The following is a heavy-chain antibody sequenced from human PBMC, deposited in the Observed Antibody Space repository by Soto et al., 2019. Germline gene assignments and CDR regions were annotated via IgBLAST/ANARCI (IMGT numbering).Heavy chain of an antibody. J-gene: IGHJ3*02. V-gene: IGHV1-2*02. CDR2: INPATGAE. D-gene: IGHD3-3*01. Sequence: QLHLVQSGAVVKKPGASVTVSCSASGYPVTAYYMHWVRQAPGRGLEWMGGINPATGAEKYTQTFQGRGTMTRETSTSTVFMELSGLTSEDTAVFYCARGGGVGVAGSAAFDMWGQGTLVTVSS. CDR3: ARGGGVGVAGSAAFDM. CDR1: GYPVTAYY.